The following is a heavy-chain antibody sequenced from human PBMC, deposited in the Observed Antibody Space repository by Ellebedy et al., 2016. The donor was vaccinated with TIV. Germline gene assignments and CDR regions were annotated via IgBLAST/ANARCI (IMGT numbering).Heavy chain of an antibody. CDR2: MNPDSGNT. Sequence: ASVKVSCKASGYTFTSYDINWVRQATGQGLAWMGWMNPDSGNTAYAQKFQGRVSMTRNTSISTAYLELSNLRSDDTAVYYCARGIRMPSDYWGQGTLVTVSS. D-gene: IGHD2-15*01. CDR3: ARGIRMPSDY. CDR1: GYTFTSYD. J-gene: IGHJ4*02. V-gene: IGHV1-8*01.